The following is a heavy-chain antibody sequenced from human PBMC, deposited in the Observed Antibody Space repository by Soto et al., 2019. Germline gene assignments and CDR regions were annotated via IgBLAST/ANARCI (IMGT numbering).Heavy chain of an antibody. CDR2: IWYDGSNK. D-gene: IGHD6-19*01. Sequence: QVQLVESGGGVGQPGRSLRLSCAASGFTFSSYGMHWVRQAPGKGLEWVAVIWYDGSNKYYADSVKGRFTISRDNSKNTLYLQMNSLRAEDTAVYYCARTHSSGWYFDSWGHGTLVTVSS. CDR1: GFTFSSYG. CDR3: ARTHSSGWYFDS. J-gene: IGHJ4*01. V-gene: IGHV3-33*01.